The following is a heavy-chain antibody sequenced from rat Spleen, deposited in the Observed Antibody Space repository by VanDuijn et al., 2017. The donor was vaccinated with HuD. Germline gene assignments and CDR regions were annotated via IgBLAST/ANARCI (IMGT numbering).Heavy chain of an antibody. D-gene: IGHD1-7*01. J-gene: IGHJ2*01. CDR1: GFTFSDYY. CDR2: ISYDGRNP. CDR3: AVAGYGY. Sequence: EVQLVESDGGLVQPGRSLKLSCAASGFTFSDYYMAWVRQAPTKGLEWVATISYDGRNPYYRDSVKGRFTISRDNGKRTLYLQMNSLWSEDTATDYCAVAGYGYWGQEVMVTVAS. V-gene: IGHV5-29*01.